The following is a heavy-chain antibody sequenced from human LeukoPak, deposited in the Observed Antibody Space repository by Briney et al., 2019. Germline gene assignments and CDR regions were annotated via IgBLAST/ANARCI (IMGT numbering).Heavy chain of an antibody. Sequence: GGSLRLSCAASGFTFSSYGMHWVRQAPGKGLEWVAVISYDGSNKYYADSVKGRFTISRDNSKNTLYLQMNSLRNEDTAVYYCARDRIAAAGTGRDYWGQGTLVTVSS. CDR1: GFTFSSYG. V-gene: IGHV3-30*03. J-gene: IGHJ4*02. D-gene: IGHD6-13*01. CDR3: ARDRIAAAGTGRDY. CDR2: ISYDGSNK.